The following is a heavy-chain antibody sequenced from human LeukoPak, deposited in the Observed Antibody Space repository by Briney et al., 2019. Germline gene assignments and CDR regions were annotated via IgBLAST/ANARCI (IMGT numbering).Heavy chain of an antibody. V-gene: IGHV3-23*01. D-gene: IGHD5-18*01. Sequence: GGSLRLSCAASGFTFSSYAMSWVRQAPGKGLEWVSAISGSGGSTYYADSVKGRFTISRDNSKNTLYLQMNGLRAEDTAVYYCAKDRYSYGIYNWFDPWGQGTLVTVSS. J-gene: IGHJ5*02. CDR3: AKDRYSYGIYNWFDP. CDR1: GFTFSSYA. CDR2: ISGSGGST.